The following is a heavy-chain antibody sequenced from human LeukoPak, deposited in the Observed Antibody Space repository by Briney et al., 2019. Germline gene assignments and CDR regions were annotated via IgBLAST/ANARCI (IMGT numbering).Heavy chain of an antibody. CDR1: GFTFSSYS. V-gene: IGHV3-21*04. J-gene: IGHJ4*02. CDR3: AKDRGDYDFWSGYSGLDY. CDR2: ISSSSSYI. Sequence: PGGSLRLSCAASGFTFSSYSMNWVRQAPGKGLEWVSSISSSSSYIYYADSVRGRFTISRDNSKNTLYLQMNSLRAEDTAVYYCAKDRGDYDFWSGYSGLDYWGQGTLVTVSS. D-gene: IGHD3-3*01.